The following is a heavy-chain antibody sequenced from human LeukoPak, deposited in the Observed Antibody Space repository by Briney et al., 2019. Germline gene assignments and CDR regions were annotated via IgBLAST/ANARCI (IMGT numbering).Heavy chain of an antibody. D-gene: IGHD6-13*01. CDR1: GYXFTSHW. CDR3: VTAAHFDY. J-gene: IGHJ4*02. V-gene: IGHV5-51*01. Sequence: GESLKISCNGSGYXFTSHWICWVRQMPGKGLEWMAIIYAGDSDTRYSPSFQGQVTISVDKSISTAYLQWSSLKASDTAIYYCVTAAHFDYWGQGTLVTVSS. CDR2: IYAGDSDT.